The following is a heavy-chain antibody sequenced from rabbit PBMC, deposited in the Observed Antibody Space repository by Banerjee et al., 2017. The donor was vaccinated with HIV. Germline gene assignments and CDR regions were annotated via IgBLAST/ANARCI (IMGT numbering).Heavy chain of an antibody. Sequence: QEQLVESGGGLVQPEGSLTLTCKASGFDFSSNAMSWVRQAPGKGLEWIACINSSSGNTVYASWAKGRFTISKTSSTTVTLQMTSLTAADTATYFCARDLAGVIGWNFGLWGQGTLVTVS. J-gene: IGHJ4*01. V-gene: IGHV1S45*01. CDR2: INSSSGNT. CDR3: ARDLAGVIGWNFGL. D-gene: IGHD4-1*01. CDR1: GFDFSSNA.